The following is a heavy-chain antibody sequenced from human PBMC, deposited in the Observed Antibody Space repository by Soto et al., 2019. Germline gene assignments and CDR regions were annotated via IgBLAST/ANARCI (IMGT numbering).Heavy chain of an antibody. CDR2: IYYSGST. Sequence: SEALCLTWAVSGGSISSGDYSWSWIRQPPGKGLEWIGYIYYSGSTNYNPSLKSRVTISVDTSKNQFSLTVTSVTAADTAVYYCARRILATETFDYWGQGTLVTVSS. CDR3: ARRILATETFDY. V-gene: IGHV4-30-2*05. D-gene: IGHD5-12*01. J-gene: IGHJ4*02. CDR1: GGSISSGDYS.